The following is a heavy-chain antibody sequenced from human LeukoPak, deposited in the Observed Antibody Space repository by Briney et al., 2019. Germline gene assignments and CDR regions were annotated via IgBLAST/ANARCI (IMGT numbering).Heavy chain of an antibody. CDR2: INHSGST. V-gene: IGHV4-34*01. CDR1: GGSFSGYY. J-gene: IGHJ4*02. CDR3: ARGLKYYDFWSGRGNDY. Sequence: SETLSLTCAVYGGSFSGYYWSWIRQPPGKGLERIGEINHSGSTNYNPSLKSRVTISVDTSKNQFSLKLSSVTAADTAVYYCARGLKYYDFWSGRGNDYWGQGTLVTVSS. D-gene: IGHD3-3*01.